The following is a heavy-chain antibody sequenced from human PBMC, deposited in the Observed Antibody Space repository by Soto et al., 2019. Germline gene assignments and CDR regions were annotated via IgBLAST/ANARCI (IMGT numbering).Heavy chain of an antibody. Sequence: QVQLQESGPGLVKPSGTLSLTCAVSGDSISNSRWGTWVRQPPGKGLEWIGDIFHSGDTNYNPSLKSRVVISVDKSQNQFSLKVSSVTAADTAVYYFAYSTGWYRHDVWGQGTLVTVSS. J-gene: IGHJ3*01. CDR3: AYSTGWYRHDV. CDR1: GDSISNSRW. CDR2: IFHSGDT. V-gene: IGHV4-4*02. D-gene: IGHD6-19*01.